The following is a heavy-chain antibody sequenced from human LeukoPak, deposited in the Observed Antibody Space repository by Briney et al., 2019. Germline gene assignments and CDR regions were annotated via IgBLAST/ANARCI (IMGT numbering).Heavy chain of an antibody. CDR3: TKAESSTFYYGYFDS. CDR1: GFTFDNYA. CDR2: LSWNSGAL. Sequence: PGGSLRLSCEASGFTFDNYAMHWVRQAPGKGLEWVSGLSWNSGALGYADSVRGRITISRDNAKNSLYLQMNSLTAEDTALYYCTKAESSTFYYGYFDSWGQGTLVTVSS. V-gene: IGHV3-9*01. J-gene: IGHJ4*02. D-gene: IGHD2-2*01.